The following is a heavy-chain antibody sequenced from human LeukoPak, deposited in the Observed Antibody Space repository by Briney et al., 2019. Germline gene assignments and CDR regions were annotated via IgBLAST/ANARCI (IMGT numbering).Heavy chain of an antibody. Sequence: AGSLRLSCVASGFTFSSHSMHWVRQAPGKGLVWVARIKTDGSTTDYGDSVRGRFTISRDNAKNTVYLQMNSLRAEDTAVYYCAAMAWGWGQGTLVTVSS. CDR2: IKTDGSTT. D-gene: IGHD1-26*01. CDR3: AAMAWG. V-gene: IGHV3-74*01. CDR1: GFTFSSHS. J-gene: IGHJ4*02.